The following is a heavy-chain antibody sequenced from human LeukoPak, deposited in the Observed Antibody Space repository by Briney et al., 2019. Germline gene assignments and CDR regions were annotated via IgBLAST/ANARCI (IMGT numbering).Heavy chain of an antibody. CDR1: GDSVSGNSTA. J-gene: IGHJ4*02. V-gene: IGHV6-1*01. Sequence: SQTLSLTCAISGDSVSGNSTAYNWIRQSPSRGLEWLGRTYYRSKWYYDYAVAVKSRISINPDTSKNQFSLQLSSVTPEDTAVYYCARDPVGGSTIFDYWGQGTLVTVSS. CDR2: TYYRSKWYY. D-gene: IGHD1-26*01. CDR3: ARDPVGGSTIFDY.